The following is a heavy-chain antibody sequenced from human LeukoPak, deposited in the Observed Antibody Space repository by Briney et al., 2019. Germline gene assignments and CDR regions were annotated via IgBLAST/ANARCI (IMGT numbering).Heavy chain of an antibody. CDR1: SGSLKSHY. CDR3: AREAGLSSVRPLDY. J-gene: IGHJ4*02. V-gene: IGHV4-4*07. CDR2: ISTPGSP. D-gene: IGHD6-19*01. Sequence: SETLSLTCSVSSGSLKSHYWTWIRQPAGKGLEWIGRISTPGSPNYNAFLKSRLTMSADTSKNQVSLKLSSVTAADTAVYYCAREAGLSSVRPLDYWGQGTLVTVSS.